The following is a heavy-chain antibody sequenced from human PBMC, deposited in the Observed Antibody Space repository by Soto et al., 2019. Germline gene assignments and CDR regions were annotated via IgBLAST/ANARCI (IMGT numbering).Heavy chain of an antibody. D-gene: IGHD6-19*01. CDR1: GFTFSASG. J-gene: IGHJ4*02. V-gene: IGHV3-30*18. CDR3: AKNGAAVAGNYPADS. Sequence: QVQLVESGGGVVQPGRPLRLSCAVFGFTFSASGMHWVRQAPGKGLEWVAVISYDGSSQYYADSVKGRFTISRDNSKNTLYLQMTSLRVEDTAVYYCAKNGAAVAGNYPADSWGQGTLVTVSS. CDR2: ISYDGSSQ.